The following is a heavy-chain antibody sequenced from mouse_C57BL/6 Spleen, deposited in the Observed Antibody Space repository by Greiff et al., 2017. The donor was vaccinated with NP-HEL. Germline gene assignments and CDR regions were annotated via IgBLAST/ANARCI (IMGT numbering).Heavy chain of an antibody. CDR1: GYTFTSYW. CDR3: ARNYYGSGPFAY. V-gene: IGHV1-69*01. J-gene: IGHJ3*01. Sequence: QVQLQQPGAELVMPGASVKLSCKASGYTFTSYWMHWVKQRPGQGLEWIGEIDPSDSYTNYNQKFKGKSTLTVDKSSSTAYMQLSSLTSEDSAVYYCARNYYGSGPFAYWGQGTLVTVSA. CDR2: IDPSDSYT. D-gene: IGHD1-1*01.